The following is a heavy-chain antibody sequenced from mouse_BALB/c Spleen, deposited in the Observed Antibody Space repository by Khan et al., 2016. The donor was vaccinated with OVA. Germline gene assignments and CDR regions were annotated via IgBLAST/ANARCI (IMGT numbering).Heavy chain of an antibody. V-gene: IGHV1-54*01. CDR2: INPGSGGT. Sequence: VELVESGGEVIRPGTSVKVSCKASGYAFSHYLIEWVKQRPGQGLEWIGVINPGSGGTNYNEKFKGKATLTADKSYNTAYMQLSSLTSDDSAVYVCARDDYGNLLNIDYWGQGTTLTVSS. J-gene: IGHJ2*01. CDR1: GYAFSHYL. D-gene: IGHD2-1*01. CDR3: ARDDYGNLLNIDY.